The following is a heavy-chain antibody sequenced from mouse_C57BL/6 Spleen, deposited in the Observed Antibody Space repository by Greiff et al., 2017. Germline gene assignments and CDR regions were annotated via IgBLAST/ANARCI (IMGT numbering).Heavy chain of an antibody. CDR1: GYTFTSYW. Sequence: VQLQQPGAELVKPGASVKMSCKASGYTFTSYWITWVKQRPGQGLEWIGDIYPGSGSTNYNEKFKSKATLTVDTSSSTAYMQLSSLTSEDSAVXYCARLGNPTPHCAMDYWGQGTSVTVSS. CDR3: ARLGNPTPHCAMDY. D-gene: IGHD2-1*01. CDR2: IYPGSGST. V-gene: IGHV1-55*01. J-gene: IGHJ4*01.